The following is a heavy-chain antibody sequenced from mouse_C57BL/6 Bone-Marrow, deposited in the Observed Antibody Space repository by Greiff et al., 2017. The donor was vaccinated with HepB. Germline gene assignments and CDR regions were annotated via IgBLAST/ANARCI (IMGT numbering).Heavy chain of an antibody. CDR1: GYSITSDY. V-gene: IGHV3-8*01. Sequence: VQLKESGPGLAKPSQTLSFTCSVTGYSITSDYWNWIRKFPGNKLEYIGYISYSGSTYYTPSLKSRISTTRDTSNNQYYLQLNSVTTEDTATYYCARYRRVPRYFDYWGQGTTLTVSS. CDR3: ARYRRVPRYFDY. J-gene: IGHJ2*01. CDR2: ISYSGST.